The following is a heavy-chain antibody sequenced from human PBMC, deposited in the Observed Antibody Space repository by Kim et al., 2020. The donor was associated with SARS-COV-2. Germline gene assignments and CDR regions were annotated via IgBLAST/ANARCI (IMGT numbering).Heavy chain of an antibody. V-gene: IGHV3-30*04. D-gene: IGHD3-3*01. CDR3: ARDTPISKGAFDI. Sequence: GGSLRLSCAASGFTFSSYAMHWVRQAPGKGLEWVAVISYDGSNKYYVDSVKGRFTISRDNSKNTLYLQMNSLRAEDTAVYYCARDTPISKGAFDIWGQGTMVTVSS. CDR1: GFTFSSYA. CDR2: ISYDGSNK. J-gene: IGHJ3*02.